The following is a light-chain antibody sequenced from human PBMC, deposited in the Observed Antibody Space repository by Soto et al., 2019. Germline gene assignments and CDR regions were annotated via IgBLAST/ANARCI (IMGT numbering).Light chain of an antibody. V-gene: IGLV7-46*01. Sequence: QAVVTQEPSLTVSPGGTVTLTCGSSTGAVTSSHYPYWFQQKPGQAPRTLIYDTSNKHSWTPARFSGSLLGGKAALTLSGAQLEDEAEYYCLLSYSGARPVVFGGGTKVTVL. CDR3: LLSYSGARPVV. CDR1: TGAVTSSHY. J-gene: IGLJ2*01. CDR2: DTS.